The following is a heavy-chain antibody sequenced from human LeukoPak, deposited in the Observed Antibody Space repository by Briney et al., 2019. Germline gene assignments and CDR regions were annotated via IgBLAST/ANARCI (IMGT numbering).Heavy chain of an antibody. V-gene: IGHV3-7*01. J-gene: IGHJ3*02. CDR3: ARVVPYLCSSTSCYTREAHAFDI. D-gene: IGHD2-2*02. CDR2: IKQDGSEK. Sequence: GGSLRLSCAASGFTFSSYWMSWVRQAPGKGLEWVANIKQDGSEKYYVDSVKGRFTISRDNAKNSLYLQMNSLRAEDTAVYYCARVVPYLCSSTSCYTREAHAFDIWGQGTMVTVSS. CDR1: GFTFSSYW.